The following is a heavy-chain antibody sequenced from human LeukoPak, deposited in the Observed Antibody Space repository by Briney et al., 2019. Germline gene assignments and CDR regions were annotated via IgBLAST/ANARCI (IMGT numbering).Heavy chain of an antibody. CDR1: GGSISSYY. CDR2: IYYSGST. Sequence: PSETLSLTCAVSGGSISSYYWSWIRQPPGKGLEWVGYIYYSGSTNYNPSLKSRVTISVDTSKNQFSLKLSSVTAADTAVYYCARDGRDYYDNSGNYYFDYWGQGTLVTVSS. V-gene: IGHV4-59*01. CDR3: ARDGRDYYDNSGNYYFDY. J-gene: IGHJ4*02. D-gene: IGHD3-22*01.